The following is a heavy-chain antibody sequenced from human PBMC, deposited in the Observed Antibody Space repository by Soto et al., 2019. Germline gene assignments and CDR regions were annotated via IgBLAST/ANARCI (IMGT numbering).Heavy chain of an antibody. D-gene: IGHD2-2*01. V-gene: IGHV4-34*01. J-gene: IGHJ6*03. Sequence: SETLSLTCAVYGGSFRGYYRSWIRQPPGKGLEWIGEINHSGSTNYNPSLKSRVTISVDTSKNQFSLKLSSVTAADTAVYYCARAGCSSTSCYDYYMDVWGKGTTVTVSS. CDR3: ARAGCSSTSCYDYYMDV. CDR2: INHSGST. CDR1: GGSFRGYY.